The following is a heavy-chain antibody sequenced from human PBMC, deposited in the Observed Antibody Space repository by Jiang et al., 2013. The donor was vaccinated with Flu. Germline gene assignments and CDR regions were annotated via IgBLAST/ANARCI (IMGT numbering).Heavy chain of an antibody. J-gene: IGHJ4*02. CDR3: ARAGEVVPAAMGIVAPFDY. Sequence: LKISCKGSGYSFTSYWIGWVRQMPGKGLEWMGIIYPGDSDTRYSPSFQGQVTISADKSISTAYLQWSSLKASDTAMYYCARAGEVVPAAMGIVAPFDYWGQGTLVTVSS. D-gene: IGHD2-2*01. CDR2: IYPGDSDT. CDR1: GYSFTSYW. V-gene: IGHV5-51*01.